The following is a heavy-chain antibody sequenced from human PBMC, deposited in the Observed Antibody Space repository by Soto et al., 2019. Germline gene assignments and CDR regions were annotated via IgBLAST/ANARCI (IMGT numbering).Heavy chain of an antibody. CDR3: ARQLAYCGGDCYTEPIEY. CDR1: GYTFTNYY. V-gene: IGHV1-2*02. D-gene: IGHD2-21*02. J-gene: IGHJ4*02. CDR2: VNPRSGDT. Sequence: QAQLVQSGAEVKKPGASVKVSCKASGYTFTNYYIHWVRQAPGQGLEWMGWVNPRSGDTNYAQKFQGRVTMIRDTSISTAYMELSRLRSDDTAVYYCARQLAYCGGDCYTEPIEYWGQGALVTVSS.